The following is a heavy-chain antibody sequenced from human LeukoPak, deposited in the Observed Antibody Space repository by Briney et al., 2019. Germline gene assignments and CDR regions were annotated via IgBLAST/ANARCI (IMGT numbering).Heavy chain of an antibody. V-gene: IGHV3-21*01. J-gene: IGHJ4*02. CDR2: ISSRSSYI. Sequence: GGSLRLSCAASGFTFSSYSMNWVRQAPGKGLEWVSSISSRSSYIYYADSVKGRFTVSRDNAKNSLYLQMNSLRAEDTAVYYCARQARSNYGDNSLDYWGQGTLVTVSS. CDR3: ARQARSNYGDNSLDY. D-gene: IGHD4-17*01. CDR1: GFTFSSYS.